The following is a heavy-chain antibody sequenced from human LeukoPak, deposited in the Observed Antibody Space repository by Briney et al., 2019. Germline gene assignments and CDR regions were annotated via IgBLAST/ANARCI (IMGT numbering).Heavy chain of an antibody. Sequence: ASVKVSCKASGYTFTGYYMHWVRQAPGQGLEWMGWINPNSGGTNYAQKFQGWVTMTRDTSISTAYMELSRLRSDDTAVYYCARGVVAAATSIQIFDPWGQGTLVTVSS. CDR1: GYTFTGYY. J-gene: IGHJ5*02. V-gene: IGHV1-2*04. CDR2: INPNSGGT. D-gene: IGHD2-15*01. CDR3: ARGVVAAATSIQIFDP.